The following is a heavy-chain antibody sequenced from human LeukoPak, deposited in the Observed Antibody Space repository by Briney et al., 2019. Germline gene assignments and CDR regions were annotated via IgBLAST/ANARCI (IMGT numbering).Heavy chain of an antibody. V-gene: IGHV4-34*01. CDR2: IHHSGST. D-gene: IGHD5-24*01. Sequence: SETLSLTCAVYGGSFSGYYWSWIRQPPGKGLEWIGEIHHSGSTNYNPSPKSRVTISVDTSKNQFSLKLSSVTAADTAVYYCARGDGYNSRRFDPWGQGTLVTVSS. CDR1: GGSFSGYY. CDR3: ARGDGYNSRRFDP. J-gene: IGHJ5*02.